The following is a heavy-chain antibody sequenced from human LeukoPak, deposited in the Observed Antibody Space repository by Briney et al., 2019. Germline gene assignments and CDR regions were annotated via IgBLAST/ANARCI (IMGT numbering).Heavy chain of an antibody. Sequence: TGGSLRLSCAASGFTFSSYGMPWVRQAPGKGLEWVAVISYDGSNKYYADSVKGRFTISRDNSKNTLYLQMNSLRAEDTAVYYCARAHVDTAFYYYYGMDVWGQGTTVTVSS. CDR1: GFTFSSYG. J-gene: IGHJ6*02. V-gene: IGHV3-30*03. CDR2: ISYDGSNK. D-gene: IGHD5-18*01. CDR3: ARAHVDTAFYYYYGMDV.